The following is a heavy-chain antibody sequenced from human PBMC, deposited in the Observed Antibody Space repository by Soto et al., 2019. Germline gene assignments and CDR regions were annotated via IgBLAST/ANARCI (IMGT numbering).Heavy chain of an antibody. CDR2: IYYSGTT. CDR1: GDSVSNDNYY. CDR3: ARSQRGRTAFTFDY. J-gene: IGHJ4*02. V-gene: IGHV4-61*01. Sequence: SETLSLTCAVSGDSVSNDNYYWSWIRQPPGKGLEWIGYIYYSGTTNYNPYLKSRLSLSVDMSKNQFSLKLASVTAADTAVYFCARSQRGRTAFTFDYWGQGALVTVSS. D-gene: IGHD3-16*01.